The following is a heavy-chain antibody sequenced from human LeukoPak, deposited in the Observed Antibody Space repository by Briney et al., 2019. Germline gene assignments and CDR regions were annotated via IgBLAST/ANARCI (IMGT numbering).Heavy chain of an antibody. CDR2: IIPILGIA. J-gene: IGHJ4*02. CDR1: GGTFSSYA. CDR3: ARTSSSWSFPLDY. D-gene: IGHD6-13*01. V-gene: IGHV1-69*04. Sequence: GASVKVSCKASGGTFSSYAISWVRQAPGQGLEWMGRIIPILGIANYAQKFQGRVTITADKSTSTAYMELSSLRSEDTAVYYCARTSSSWSFPLDYWGQGTLVTVSS.